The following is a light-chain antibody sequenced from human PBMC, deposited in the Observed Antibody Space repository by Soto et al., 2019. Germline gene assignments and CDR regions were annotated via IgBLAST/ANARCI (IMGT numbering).Light chain of an antibody. CDR1: QSVSSY. CDR3: RQRSNWPPSIT. J-gene: IGKJ5*01. CDR2: DAS. Sequence: EIVLTQSPATLSLSPGERATLSCRASQSVSSYLAWYQQKPGQAPRLLIYDASNRATGIPARFSGSGSGTDITLTISSLEPEDFAVYYCRQRSNWPPSITFGQGTRLEIK. V-gene: IGKV3-11*01.